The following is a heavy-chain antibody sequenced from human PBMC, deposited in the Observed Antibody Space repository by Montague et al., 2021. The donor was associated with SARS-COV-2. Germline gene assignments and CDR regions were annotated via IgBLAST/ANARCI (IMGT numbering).Heavy chain of an antibody. CDR1: GFTFSSYE. CDR2: IYYSGST. V-gene: IGHV4-39*01. D-gene: IGHD3-16*01. J-gene: IGHJ6*03. CDR3: ARRTSRDYYMDV. Sequence: LRLSCAASGFTFSSYEMNWVRQAPGKGLEWVGSIYYSGSTYYHPSLKSRVTISVNTSKNQFSLKLSSVTAADTAVYYCARRTSRDYYMDVWGKGTTVTVSS.